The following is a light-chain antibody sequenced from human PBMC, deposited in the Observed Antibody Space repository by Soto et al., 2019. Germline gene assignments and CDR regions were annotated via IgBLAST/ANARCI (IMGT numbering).Light chain of an antibody. CDR1: QSVSSSY. CDR2: GAS. V-gene: IGKV3-20*01. Sequence: EIVLTQSPGTLSLSPGERATLSCRASQSVSSSYLAWYQQKPGQAPRLLIYGASSRATGIPDRFSGSGSGTDFTLTISRLEPEDFAVYYCQQCALSPATFGGGTKVEI. CDR3: QQCALSPAT. J-gene: IGKJ4*01.